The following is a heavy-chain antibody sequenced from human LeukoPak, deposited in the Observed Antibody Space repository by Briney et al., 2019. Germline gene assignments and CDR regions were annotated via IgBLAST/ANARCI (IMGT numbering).Heavy chain of an antibody. D-gene: IGHD5-24*01. J-gene: IGHJ4*02. CDR3: AAMATTGFAY. Sequence: SETLSLTCTVSGGSISSYYWSWIRQPPGKGLEWIGYIYYSGSTNYNPSLKSRVTISVDTSKNQFSLKLSSVTAADTAVYYCAAMATTGFAYWGQGTLVTVSS. CDR1: GGSISSYY. V-gene: IGHV4-59*01. CDR2: IYYSGST.